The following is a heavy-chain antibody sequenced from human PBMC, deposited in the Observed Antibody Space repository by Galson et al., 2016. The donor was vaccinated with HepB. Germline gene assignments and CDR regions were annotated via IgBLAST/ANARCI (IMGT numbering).Heavy chain of an antibody. CDR3: ARQYNFWSGYSESYYGMDV. CDR1: GYSFPYYW. Sequence: QSGAEVKKAGGSLKISCKASGYSFPYYWIGWVRQKPGKGLEWMGIIYPGDSEIRYSPSFQGQVTMSVDKSISTAFLQWSSLKASDTAMYYCARQYNFWSGYSESYYGMDVRGQGTTVTGSS. D-gene: IGHD3-3*01. CDR2: IYPGDSEI. V-gene: IGHV5-51*01. J-gene: IGHJ6*02.